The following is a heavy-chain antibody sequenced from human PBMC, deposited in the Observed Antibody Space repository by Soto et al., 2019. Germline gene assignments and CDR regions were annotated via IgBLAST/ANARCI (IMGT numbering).Heavy chain of an antibody. V-gene: IGHV3-74*01. Sequence: GGSLGLSCAASEFTFSNYWMHWVRQAPGKGLVWVSRINTDGSSTNYADSVKGRFTISRDNAKNTLYLQMNSLRAEDTAVYYCARGDGSGSYRDTFDIWGQGTMVTVSS. D-gene: IGHD3-10*01. CDR1: EFTFSNYW. J-gene: IGHJ3*02. CDR3: ARGDGSGSYRDTFDI. CDR2: INTDGSST.